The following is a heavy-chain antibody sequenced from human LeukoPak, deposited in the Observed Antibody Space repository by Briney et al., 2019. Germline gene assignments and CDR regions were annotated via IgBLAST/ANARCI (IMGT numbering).Heavy chain of an antibody. D-gene: IGHD1-26*01. CDR2: ISSSSSYI. Sequence: TGGSLRLSCAASGFTFSSYSMNWVRQAPGKGLEWVSSISSSSSYIYYADSVKGRFTISRDNSKNTLYLQMNSLRAEDTAVYYCAKDSQKPYSILVGATSFDYWGQGTLVTVSS. CDR1: GFTFSSYS. CDR3: AKDSQKPYSILVGATSFDY. J-gene: IGHJ4*02. V-gene: IGHV3-21*01.